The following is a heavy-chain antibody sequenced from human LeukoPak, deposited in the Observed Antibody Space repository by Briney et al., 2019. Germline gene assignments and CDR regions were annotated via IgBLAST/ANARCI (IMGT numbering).Heavy chain of an antibody. V-gene: IGHV1-8*01. Sequence: ASVKVSCKASGYTFTSYVINWVLQATGQGLEWMGWMNPNSGNTGYAQKFQGRVTMTRNTSISTAYMELSSLRSEDTAVYYCARGFPGYSSSEDWFDPWGQGTLVTVSS. D-gene: IGHD6-6*01. J-gene: IGHJ5*02. CDR1: GYTFTSYV. CDR2: MNPNSGNT. CDR3: ARGFPGYSSSEDWFDP.